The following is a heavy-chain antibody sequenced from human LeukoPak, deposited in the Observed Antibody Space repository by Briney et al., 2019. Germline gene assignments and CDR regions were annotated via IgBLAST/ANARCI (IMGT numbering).Heavy chain of an antibody. Sequence: GGSLRLSFAASGFTFSSYAMSWVRQAPGKGLEWVSGVSGSGGSTYYADSVKGRFTISRDNSKNTLYLQMNSLRAKDTAVYYCAKDLDIVATITGNWGQGTLVTVSS. CDR2: VSGSGGST. J-gene: IGHJ4*02. V-gene: IGHV3-23*01. CDR1: GFTFSSYA. CDR3: AKDLDIVATITGN. D-gene: IGHD5-12*01.